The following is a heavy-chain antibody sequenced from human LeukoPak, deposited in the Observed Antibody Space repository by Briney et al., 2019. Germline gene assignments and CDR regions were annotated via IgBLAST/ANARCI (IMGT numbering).Heavy chain of an antibody. CDR1: GFTFSSYA. Sequence: GRSLRLSCAASGFTFSSYALHWVRQAPGKGLEWVAVISYDGSNKYYADSVKGRFTISRDNSKNTLYLQMNSLRAEDTAVYYCARDSDYDFWSDPYYFDYWGQGTLVTVSS. J-gene: IGHJ4*02. D-gene: IGHD3-3*01. CDR3: ARDSDYDFWSDPYYFDY. CDR2: ISYDGSNK. V-gene: IGHV3-30-3*01.